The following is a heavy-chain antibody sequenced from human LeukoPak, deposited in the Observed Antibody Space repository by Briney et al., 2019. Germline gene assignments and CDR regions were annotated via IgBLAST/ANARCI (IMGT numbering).Heavy chain of an antibody. V-gene: IGHV4-30-4*08. CDR3: ARLSVLAGIGEHYFDF. D-gene: IGHD2-2*01. J-gene: IGHJ4*02. Sequence: SETLSLTCTVSGGSVSSGDYNWSWIRQPPGKGLEWIGYIYYSGSTYYNSSLRSRVTMSIDTSKDQFSLKLSSVTAADTAVYYCARLSVLAGIGEHYFDFWGQGTLVTVSS. CDR1: GGSVSSGDYN. CDR2: IYYSGST.